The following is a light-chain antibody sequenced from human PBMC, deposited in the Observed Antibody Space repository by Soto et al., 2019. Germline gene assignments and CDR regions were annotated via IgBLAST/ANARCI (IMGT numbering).Light chain of an antibody. J-gene: IGKJ2*01. CDR2: QAS. CDR3: QQYNTFSPYT. Sequence: DIQMTQSPSTLSASVGDRVTITCRASQSVTTWLAWYQQKPGKAPKVLIYQASNLQSGVPSGFRGSGSGTEFTLTIDSLQPDDFATYYCQQYNTFSPYTFGRGTRLEIK. V-gene: IGKV1-5*03. CDR1: QSVTTW.